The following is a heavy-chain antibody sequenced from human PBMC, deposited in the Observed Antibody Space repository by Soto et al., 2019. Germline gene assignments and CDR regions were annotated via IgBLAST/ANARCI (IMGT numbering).Heavy chain of an antibody. Sequence: GESLKISCAAPGFTFSSYGMHWVRQAPGKGLEWVAVISYDGSNKYYADSVKGRFTISRDNSKNTLYLQMNSLRAEDTAVYYCAKDHYDFWSGYYYYYGMDVWGQGTTVTVSS. CDR1: GFTFSSYG. CDR3: AKDHYDFWSGYYYYYGMDV. CDR2: ISYDGSNK. J-gene: IGHJ6*02. D-gene: IGHD3-3*01. V-gene: IGHV3-30*18.